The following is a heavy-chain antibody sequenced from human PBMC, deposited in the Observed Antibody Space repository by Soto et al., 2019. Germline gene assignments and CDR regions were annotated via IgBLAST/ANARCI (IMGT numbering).Heavy chain of an antibody. Sequence: PGESLKISCNGSGYNFACYWIAWVRQMPGKGLELMGIIYPSDSDTRYRPSFQGQVTISADKSISSAYLQWSRLSASDTAMYYCARGGVSTSTFDYWGHGTPVTVSS. CDR2: IYPSDSDT. D-gene: IGHD3-3*01. CDR3: ARGGVSTSTFDY. CDR1: GYNFACYW. J-gene: IGHJ4*01. V-gene: IGHV5-51*01.